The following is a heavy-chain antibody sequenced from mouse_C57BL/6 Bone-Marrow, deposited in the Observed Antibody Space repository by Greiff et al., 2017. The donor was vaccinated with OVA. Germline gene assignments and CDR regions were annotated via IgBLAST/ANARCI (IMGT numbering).Heavy chain of an antibody. CDR3: AREGITTVVARYWYFDV. D-gene: IGHD1-1*01. CDR1: GFTFSSYA. J-gene: IGHJ1*03. CDR2: ISDGGSYT. Sequence: EVKLVESGGGLVKPGGSLKLSCAASGFTFSSYAMSWVRQTPEKRLEWVATISDGGSYTYYPDNVKGRFTISRDNAKNNLYLQMSHLKSEDTAMYYCAREGITTVVARYWYFDVWGTGTTVTFSS. V-gene: IGHV5-4*01.